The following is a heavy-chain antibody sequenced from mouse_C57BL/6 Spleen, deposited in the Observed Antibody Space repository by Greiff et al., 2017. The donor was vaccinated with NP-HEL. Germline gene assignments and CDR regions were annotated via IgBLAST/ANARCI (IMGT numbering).Heavy chain of an antibody. D-gene: IGHD1-1*01. V-gene: IGHV1-26*01. J-gene: IGHJ2*01. CDR3: ATRLFGSSPFDY. CDR1: GYTFTDYY. CDR2: INPNNGGT. Sequence: VQLQQSGPELVKPGASVKISCKASGYTFTDYYMNWVKQSHGKSLEWIGDINPNNGGTSYNQKFKGKATLTVDKSSSTAYMELRSLTSEDSAVYYCATRLFGSSPFDYWGQGTTLTVSS.